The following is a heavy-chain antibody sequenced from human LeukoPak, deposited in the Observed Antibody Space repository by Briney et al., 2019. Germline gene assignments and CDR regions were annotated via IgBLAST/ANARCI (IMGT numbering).Heavy chain of an antibody. CDR1: GGSISSSSYY. CDR2: IYYSGST. J-gene: IGHJ5*02. CDR3: ARHLGWFDP. Sequence: SETLSLTCTVSGGSISSSSYYWGWIRQPPGKGLEGIGSIYYSGSTYYNPSLKSRVTISVDTSKNQFSLKLSSVTAADTAVYYCARHLGWFDPWGQGTLVTVSS. V-gene: IGHV4-39*01.